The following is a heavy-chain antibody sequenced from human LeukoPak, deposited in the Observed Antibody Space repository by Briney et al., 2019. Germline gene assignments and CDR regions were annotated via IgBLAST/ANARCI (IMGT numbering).Heavy chain of an antibody. CDR2: IYTSGST. CDR1: GGSISSGSYY. D-gene: IGHD4-11*01. J-gene: IGHJ5*02. Sequence: PSETLSLTCTVSGGSISSGSYYWSWIRQPAGKGLEWIGRIYTSGSTTYNPSLKSRVTISLDTSKNQFSLNLNSMTAADTAVYYCVRQGSNYAWLDPWGQGNVVIVSS. CDR3: VRQGSNYAWLDP. V-gene: IGHV4-61*02.